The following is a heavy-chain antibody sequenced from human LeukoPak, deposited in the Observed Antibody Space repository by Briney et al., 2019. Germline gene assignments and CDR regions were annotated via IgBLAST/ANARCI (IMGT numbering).Heavy chain of an antibody. J-gene: IGHJ6*02. D-gene: IGHD4-11*01. Sequence: GGSLRLSCAASGFTFSSYAMNWVRQAPGKGLEWVAVVSYDGRNKYYADSVKGRFTISRDNSKNTLYMQMNSLRAEDTAVYYCAKDYGYYSSYYYGMDVWGQGATVTVSS. CDR1: GFTFSSYA. V-gene: IGHV3-30*18. CDR2: VSYDGRNK. CDR3: AKDYGYYSSYYYGMDV.